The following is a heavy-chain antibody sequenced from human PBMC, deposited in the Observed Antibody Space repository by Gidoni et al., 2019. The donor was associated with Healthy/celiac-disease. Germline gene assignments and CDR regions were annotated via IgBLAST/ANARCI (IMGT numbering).Heavy chain of an antibody. CDR1: GFTFDDYA. D-gene: IGHD6-13*01. CDR3: AKGGPYSSSWYADY. V-gene: IGHV3-9*01. Sequence: EVQLVESGGGLVQPGRSLRLSCAASGFTFDDYAMHWVRQAPGKGLEWVSGISWNSGIIGYADSVKGRFTISRDNAKNSLYLQMNSLRAEDTALYYCAKGGPYSSSWYADYWGQGTLVTVSS. CDR2: ISWNSGII. J-gene: IGHJ4*02.